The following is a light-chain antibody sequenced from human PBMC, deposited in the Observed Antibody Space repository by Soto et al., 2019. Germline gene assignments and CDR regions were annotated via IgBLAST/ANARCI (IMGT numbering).Light chain of an antibody. Sequence: QSVLTRRPSVSGAPGQRVTISCTGSSSNIGAGYDVHWYQQLPGTAPKLLIYGNSNRPSGVPDRFSGSKSGTSASLAITGLQAEDEADYYCQSYDSSLSVVFGGGNKLTVL. CDR1: SSNIGAGYD. CDR3: QSYDSSLSVV. V-gene: IGLV1-40*01. CDR2: GNS. J-gene: IGLJ2*01.